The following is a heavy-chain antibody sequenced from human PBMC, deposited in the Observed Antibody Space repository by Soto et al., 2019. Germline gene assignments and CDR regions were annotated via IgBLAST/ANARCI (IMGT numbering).Heavy chain of an antibody. J-gene: IGHJ2*01. CDR3: ARRLYYDSSGGDWYFDL. Sequence: QVQLVQSGAEVKKPGSSVKVSCKASGVTFSSYAISWVRQAPGQGLEWMGGIIPIFGTANYAQKFQGRVTITADESTSTAYMELSSLRSEDTAVYYCARRLYYDSSGGDWYFDLWGRGTLVTVSS. CDR2: IIPIFGTA. CDR1: GVTFSSYA. D-gene: IGHD3-22*01. V-gene: IGHV1-69*12.